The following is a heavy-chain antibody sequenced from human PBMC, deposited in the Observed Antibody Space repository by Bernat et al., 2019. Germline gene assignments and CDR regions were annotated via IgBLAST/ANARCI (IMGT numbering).Heavy chain of an antibody. D-gene: IGHD3-3*01. V-gene: IGHV3-7*03. J-gene: IGHJ3*02. CDR2: LKEDGSEK. CDR1: GSTFSSYW. CDR3: ARGVLGVDEDAFDI. Sequence: EVQLVESGGGLVQPGGSLRLSCAASGSTFSSYWMSWVRQAPGKGLEWVANLKEDGSEKHYVDSVKGRFTISRDNAKNSLYLQMNSLRAEDTAVYYCARGVLGVDEDAFDIWGQGTMVTVSS.